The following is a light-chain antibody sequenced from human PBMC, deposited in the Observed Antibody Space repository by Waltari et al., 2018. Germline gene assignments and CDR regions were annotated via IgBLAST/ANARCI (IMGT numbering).Light chain of an antibody. CDR2: EVS. Sequence: QSALTQPPSASGSPRQPVTISCTGTSSDVGGNNYVSWYQHHPGKAPKLLIYEVSQRPSGVPDRFSGSKSGNTASLTVSGLQAEDEAYYYCFSYAGSSFLFGGGTKLTVL. J-gene: IGLJ2*01. CDR3: FSYAGSSFL. CDR1: SSDVGGNNY. V-gene: IGLV2-8*01.